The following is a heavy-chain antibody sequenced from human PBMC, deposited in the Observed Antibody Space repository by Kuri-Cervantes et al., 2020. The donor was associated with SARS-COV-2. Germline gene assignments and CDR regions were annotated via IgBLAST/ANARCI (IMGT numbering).Heavy chain of an antibody. CDR1: GYTFTSYD. D-gene: IGHD2-21*01. V-gene: IGHV1-8*02. J-gene: IGHJ4*02. Sequence: ASVKVSCKASGYTFTSYDINWVRQATGQGLEWMGMVKTNSGNTLYAQIFQGRVTMTRDTSTSTVYMELSSLTSEDTAIYCCYCAPKEGFDSWGQGTLVTVSS. CDR2: VKTNSGNT. CDR3: YCAPKEGFDS.